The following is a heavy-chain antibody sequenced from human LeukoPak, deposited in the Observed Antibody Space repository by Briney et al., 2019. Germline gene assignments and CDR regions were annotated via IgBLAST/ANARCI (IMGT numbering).Heavy chain of an antibody. CDR1: GFTFSSYG. CDR3: AKDPSYGSGSYFDY. D-gene: IGHD3-10*01. V-gene: IGHV3-30*18. J-gene: IGHJ4*02. Sequence: PGGSLRLSCAASGFTFSSYGMHWVRQAPGKGLEWVAVISYDGSNKYYADSVKGRFTISRDNSKNTLYLQMNSLRAEDTAVYYCAKDPSYGSGSYFDYWGQGTLVTVSS. CDR2: ISYDGSNK.